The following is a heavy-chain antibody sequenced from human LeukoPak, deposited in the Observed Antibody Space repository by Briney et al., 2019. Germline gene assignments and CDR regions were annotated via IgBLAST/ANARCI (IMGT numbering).Heavy chain of an antibody. CDR2: ISGSTIST. Sequence: GGSLRLSCAASGFTFSNYAMTWVRQAPGKGLEWVSTISGSTISTYHADSVKGRFTVSRDNSNNTLYLQMNSLRTEDTAVYYCAKSPPVTAKGWYFDYWGQGTRVTVSS. D-gene: IGHD2-21*02. V-gene: IGHV3-23*01. CDR1: GFTFSNYA. J-gene: IGHJ4*02. CDR3: AKSPPVTAKGWYFDY.